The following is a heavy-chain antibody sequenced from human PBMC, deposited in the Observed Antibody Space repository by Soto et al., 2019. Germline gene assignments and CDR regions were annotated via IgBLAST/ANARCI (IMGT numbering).Heavy chain of an antibody. D-gene: IGHD1-1*01. CDR3: AKWNGYGDY. CDR1: GFSFSTDG. V-gene: IGHV3-23*01. J-gene: IGHJ4*02. CDR2: VSGGSGST. Sequence: EVQLLESGGGLVQPGGSLRLSCAVSGFSFSTDGVTWVRQAPGKGLEWVGGVSGGSGSTHYADSVKGRFTITGDDYKNTVYLQKNSLRVEDTAVYYCAKWNGYGDYWGQGTLVTVSS.